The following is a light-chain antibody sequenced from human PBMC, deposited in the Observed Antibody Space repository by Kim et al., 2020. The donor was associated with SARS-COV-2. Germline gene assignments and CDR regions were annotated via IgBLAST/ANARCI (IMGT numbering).Light chain of an antibody. Sequence: VSLGQIVTITYGGGSSRSYYASCYQQTPRQAPVLVTYSKNSRPSGIPGRFSGTSSEKTASLTIAGTQAGDEADYYCNSRDSNNNVLFGGGTRLTVL. CDR2: SKN. CDR3: NSRDSNNNVL. V-gene: IGLV3-19*01. CDR1: SSRSYY. J-gene: IGLJ2*01.